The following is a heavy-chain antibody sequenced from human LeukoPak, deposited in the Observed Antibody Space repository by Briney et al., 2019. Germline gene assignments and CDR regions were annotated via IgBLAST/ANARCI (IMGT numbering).Heavy chain of an antibody. CDR3: ARHDSSGYYVFYY. CDR2: IYNNGNT. CDR1: GASISSYY. V-gene: IGHV4-59*08. Sequence: SETLSLTCTVSGASISSYYWSWIRQPPGKGLEWIGYIYNNGNTNYNPSLKSRVTIPVDTSKNQFSLKLSSVTAADTAAYYCARHDSSGYYVFYYWGQGTLVTVSS. D-gene: IGHD3-22*01. J-gene: IGHJ4*02.